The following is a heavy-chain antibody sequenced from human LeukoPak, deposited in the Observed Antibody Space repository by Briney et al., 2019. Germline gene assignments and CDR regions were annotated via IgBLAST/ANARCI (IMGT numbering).Heavy chain of an antibody. CDR1: GFTFSSYW. Sequence: GGSLRLSCAASGFTFSSYWMHWVRQAPGKGLVWVSLINTDGSSTNYADSVRGRFTISRDNAKNTLHLQMNSLRAEDTAVYYRARGAGGSGTASDYWGQGTLVTVSS. V-gene: IGHV3-74*01. CDR2: INTDGSST. CDR3: ARGAGGSGTASDY. D-gene: IGHD3-10*01. J-gene: IGHJ4*02.